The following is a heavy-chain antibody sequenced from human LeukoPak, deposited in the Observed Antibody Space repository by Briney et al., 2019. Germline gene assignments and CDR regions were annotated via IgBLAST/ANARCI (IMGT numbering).Heavy chain of an antibody. CDR1: GFTFNKYW. CDR2: IKHDGSKQ. V-gene: IGHV3-7*01. J-gene: IGHJ6*02. Sequence: PGGSLRLSCVASGFTFNKYWMIWVRQAPGRGLEWVANIKHDGSKQSYVDSVRGRFTISRDNAKNSLYLQMNSLRAEDTAVYYCYSTGWYEYYYYGMDIWGQGTTVTVSS. CDR3: YSTGWYEYYYYGMDI. D-gene: IGHD6-19*01.